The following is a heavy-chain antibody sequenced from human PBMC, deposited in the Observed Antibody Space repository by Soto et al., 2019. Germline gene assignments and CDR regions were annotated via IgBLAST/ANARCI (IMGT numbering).Heavy chain of an antibody. Sequence: QVHLVQSGAEVKKPGSSVKVSCKASGGTFSSYPINWVRQAPGHGLEWMGGIIPFFGTTHSAQKFQGRLTITADESTSTTYMELSSLRSEDTAVYYCASRPVMEVAQYGNWFDPWGQGTLVTVSS. V-gene: IGHV1-69*01. CDR3: ASRPVMEVAQYGNWFDP. CDR1: GGTFSSYP. D-gene: IGHD2-15*01. CDR2: IIPFFGTT. J-gene: IGHJ5*02.